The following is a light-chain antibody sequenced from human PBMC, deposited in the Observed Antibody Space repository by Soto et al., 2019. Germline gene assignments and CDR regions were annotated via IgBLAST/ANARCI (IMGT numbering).Light chain of an antibody. CDR2: DVS. J-gene: IGLJ2*01. CDR1: SSDVGAYNY. CDR3: SSYTSSRTLV. Sequence: QSVLTQPASVSGSPGQSITISCTGTSSDVGAYNYVSWYQQHPGKAPKLMIYDVSNRPSGVSNRFSGSKSGNTASLTISGLQXXXEAXYYCSSYTSSRTLVFGGGTKLTVL. V-gene: IGLV2-14*01.